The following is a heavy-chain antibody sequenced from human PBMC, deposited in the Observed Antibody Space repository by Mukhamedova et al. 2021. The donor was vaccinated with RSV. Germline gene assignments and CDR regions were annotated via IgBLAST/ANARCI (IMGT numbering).Heavy chain of an antibody. CDR3: ARGGSGSDDYYDLDV. J-gene: IGHJ6*03. D-gene: IGHD3-10*01. CDR2: IYHSGST. Sequence: NWWSWVRQSPGKVLEWIGEIYHSGSTNYNPFLKSRVTISVDESKNHFSLKLTSVTAVDTAVYYCARGGSGSDDYYDLDVWGNGT. CDR1: NW. V-gene: IGHV4-4*02.